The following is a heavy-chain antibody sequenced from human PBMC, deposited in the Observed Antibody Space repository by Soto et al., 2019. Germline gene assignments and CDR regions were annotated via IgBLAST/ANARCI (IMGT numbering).Heavy chain of an antibody. J-gene: IGHJ6*03. CDR3: TRELGYVFWSGLDREDDYYYYYMDV. CDR2: ISAYNGSA. V-gene: IGHV1-18*01. CDR1: GYTFTSYG. D-gene: IGHD3-3*01. Sequence: ASVKVSCKAAGYTFTSYGISWVRQAPGEGREWMGWISAYNGSAKYAQELQGRVTMTPDTSTSTAYMELRSLRSDDTAVYYCTRELGYVFWSGLDREDDYYYYYMDVWGKGTTVTVSS.